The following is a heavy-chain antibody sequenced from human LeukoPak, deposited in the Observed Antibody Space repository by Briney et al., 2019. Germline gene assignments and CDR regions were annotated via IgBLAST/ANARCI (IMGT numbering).Heavy chain of an antibody. D-gene: IGHD3-10*01. V-gene: IGHV4-31*03. J-gene: IGHJ4*02. CDR1: GGSISSDGYY. Sequence: SETLSLTCTVSGGSISSDGYYWSWIRQHPGKGLEWLGYIYYSGTTHYNPSLRSRVVMSIDTSRNQFSLRLTSVTAADTAVYYCARAYYGSGRPLDYWGQGTLVTVSS. CDR3: ARAYYGSGRPLDY. CDR2: IYYSGTT.